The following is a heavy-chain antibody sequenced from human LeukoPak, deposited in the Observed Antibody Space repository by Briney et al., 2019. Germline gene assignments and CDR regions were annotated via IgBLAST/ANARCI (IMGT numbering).Heavy chain of an antibody. J-gene: IGHJ4*02. Sequence: PSETLSLTCTVSSASISSSPYYWGWIRQPPGKGLEWIGSIYYSGSTYYNPSLKSRVTISVDTSKNQFSLKLSSVTAADTAVYYCARGLSGSYWEPLRYYFDYWGQGTLVTVSS. CDR1: SASISSSPYY. D-gene: IGHD1-26*01. V-gene: IGHV4-39*07. CDR2: IYYSGST. CDR3: ARGLSGSYWEPLRYYFDY.